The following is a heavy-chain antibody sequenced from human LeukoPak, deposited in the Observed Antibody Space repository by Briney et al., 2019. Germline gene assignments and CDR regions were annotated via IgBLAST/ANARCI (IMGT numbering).Heavy chain of an antibody. CDR3: ARDIAVAGTDYYGMDV. Sequence: GGSLRLSCAASGFTFSAYYMSWIRQAPGKGLEWVSYISSSSSYTNYADSVKGRFTISRDNAKNSLYLQMNSLRAEDTAVYYCARDIAVAGTDYYGMDVWGKGTTVTVSS. CDR1: GFTFSAYY. V-gene: IGHV3-11*06. J-gene: IGHJ6*04. CDR2: ISSSSSYT. D-gene: IGHD6-19*01.